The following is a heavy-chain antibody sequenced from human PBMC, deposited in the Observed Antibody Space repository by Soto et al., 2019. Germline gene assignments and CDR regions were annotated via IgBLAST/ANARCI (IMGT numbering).Heavy chain of an antibody. CDR1: GFTFTGYG. Sequence: QVQLVESGGGVVQPGRSLRLSCATSGFTFTGYGFHWVRQAPGKGLEWVAVIWSDGSKDYYADSVRGRFTVFRDNSQNTIHLQMNSVRAEDTGVYYCARDGCSGGSCLVDPWGQGTLVTVSP. J-gene: IGHJ5*02. CDR3: ARDGCSGGSCLVDP. CDR2: IWSDGSKD. D-gene: IGHD2-15*01. V-gene: IGHV3-33*01.